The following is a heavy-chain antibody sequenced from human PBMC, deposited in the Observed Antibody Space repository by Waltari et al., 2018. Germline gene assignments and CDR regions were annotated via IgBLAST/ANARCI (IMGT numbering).Heavy chain of an antibody. D-gene: IGHD6-19*01. CDR2: IYYSGST. CDR1: GDSISSYY. CDR3: ARSRIAVAGFNYFDY. J-gene: IGHJ4*02. V-gene: IGHV4-59*01. Sequence: QVQLQESGPGLVKPSETLSLTCTVPGDSISSYYWSWIRQSPGKGLEWIGFIYYSGSTNYNPSLKSRVTMSLDMSKKQFSLELTSVTAADTGVYYCARSRIAVAGFNYFDYWGQGTLVTVSS.